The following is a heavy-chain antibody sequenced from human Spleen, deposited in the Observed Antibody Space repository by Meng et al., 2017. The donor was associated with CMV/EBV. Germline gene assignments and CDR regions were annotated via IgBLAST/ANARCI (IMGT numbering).Heavy chain of an antibody. CDR2: ISDRGNYI. J-gene: IGHJ6*02. V-gene: IGHV3-21*01. Sequence: GGSLRLSCAASGFTFRSYAMNWVRRAPGKGLEWVSSISDRGNYIYSAESVKGRFTISRDDAKNSLFLQMNSLRAADTAVYYCARDHYYGSGSYYNSYYYYGMDVWGQGTTVTVSS. CDR3: ARDHYYGSGSYYNSYYYYGMDV. D-gene: IGHD3-10*01. CDR1: GFTFRSYA.